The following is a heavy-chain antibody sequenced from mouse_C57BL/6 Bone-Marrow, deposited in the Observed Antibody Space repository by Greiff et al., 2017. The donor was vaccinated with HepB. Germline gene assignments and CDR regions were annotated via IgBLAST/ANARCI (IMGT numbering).Heavy chain of an antibody. V-gene: IGHV1-5*01. D-gene: IGHD1-1*01. CDR1: GYTFTSYW. Sequence: VQLQKSGTVLARPGASVKMSCKTSGYTFTSYWMHWVKQRPGQGLEWIGAIYPGNSDTSYNQKFKGKAKLTAVTSASTAYMELSSLTNEDSAVYYCTRGIYYYGSSYVEDFDYWGQGTTLTVSS. J-gene: IGHJ2*01. CDR2: IYPGNSDT. CDR3: TRGIYYYGSSYVEDFDY.